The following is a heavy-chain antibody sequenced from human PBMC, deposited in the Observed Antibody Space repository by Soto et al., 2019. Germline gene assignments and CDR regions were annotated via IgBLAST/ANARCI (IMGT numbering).Heavy chain of an antibody. CDR3: ARGSRPDDYNYYYYMDV. D-gene: IGHD6-6*01. J-gene: IGHJ6*03. Sequence: GGSLRLSCAASGFNFSSYDMHWVRQVTGKGLEGVSVIGTAGDTYYPGSVKGRFTISRENAKNSLYLQMNSLRAGDTAVYYCARGSRPDDYNYYYYMDVWGKGTTVTAP. CDR1: GFNFSSYD. CDR2: IGTAGDT. V-gene: IGHV3-13*01.